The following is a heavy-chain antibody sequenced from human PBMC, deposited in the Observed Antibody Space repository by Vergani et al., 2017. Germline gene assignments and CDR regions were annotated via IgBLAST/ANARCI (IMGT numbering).Heavy chain of an antibody. J-gene: IGHJ4*02. CDR2: IIPIFGTA. Sequence: QVQLVQSGAEVKKPGSSVKVSCKASGGTFSSYAISWVRQAPGQGLEWMGGIIPIFGTANYAQKFQGRVTITADESTSKAYMELSSLRSEDTAVYYCASAGYSSGWGGGAFDYWGQGTLVTVSS. V-gene: IGHV1-69*01. D-gene: IGHD6-19*01. CDR1: GGTFSSYA. CDR3: ASAGYSSGWGGGAFDY.